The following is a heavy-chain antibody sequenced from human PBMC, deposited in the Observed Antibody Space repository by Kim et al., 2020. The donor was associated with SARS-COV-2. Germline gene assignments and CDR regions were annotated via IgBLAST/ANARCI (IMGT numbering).Heavy chain of an antibody. CDR2: INHSGST. D-gene: IGHD1-1*01. V-gene: IGHV4-34*01. J-gene: IGHJ6*01. CDR1: GGSFSGYY. Sequence: SETLSLTCAVYGGSFSGYYWSWIRQPPGKGLEWLGEINHSGSTNYNPFLKSRVTISVDTSKNQFSLKLSTVTAADTAVYYCARNKTKRRGSYHYYYGMDV. CDR3: ARNKTKRRGSYHYYYGMDV.